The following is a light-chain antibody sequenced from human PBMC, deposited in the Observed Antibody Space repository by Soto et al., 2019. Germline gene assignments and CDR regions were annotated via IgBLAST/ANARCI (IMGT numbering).Light chain of an antibody. V-gene: IGKV3-15*01. CDR2: GAS. CDR3: QQYNNWWT. J-gene: IGKJ2*01. CDR1: QSVSSN. Sequence: EIVMTQSPATLSVSPGERATLSCRASQSVSSNLAWYQQKPVQAPRLLIYGASTRATGIPARFSGSGSATEFTLAISSLQSEDLAVYYCQQYNNWWTFGQGTKLEIK.